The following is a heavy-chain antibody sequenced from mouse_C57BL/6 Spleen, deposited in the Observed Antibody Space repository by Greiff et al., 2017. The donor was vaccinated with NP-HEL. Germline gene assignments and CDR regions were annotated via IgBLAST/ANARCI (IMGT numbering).Heavy chain of an antibody. CDR3: ARGGYDNWYFDV. J-gene: IGHJ1*03. D-gene: IGHD2-2*01. CDR2: IDPSDSYT. CDR1: GYTFTSYW. Sequence: QVQLQQPGAELVKPGASVKLSCKASGYTFTSYWMQWVKQRPGQGLEWIGEIDPSDSYTNYNQKFKGKATLTVDTSSSTAYMQLSSLTSEDSAVYFCARGGYDNWYFDVWGTGTTVTVSS. V-gene: IGHV1-50*01.